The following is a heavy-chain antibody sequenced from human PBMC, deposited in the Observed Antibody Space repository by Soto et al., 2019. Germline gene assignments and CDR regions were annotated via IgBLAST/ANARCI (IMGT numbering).Heavy chain of an antibody. CDR2: ISGSGSTT. CDR1: GFTFSRYS. Sequence: EVQLLESGGGLVQPGGSLRLSCAASGFTFSRYSMSWVRQAPGKGLEWVAAISGSGSTTFFADAVNGRFSITRENSNSTLYLQMDSPRAEDTAVYYCAKDASTVTPYSFDCWGQGPLVTVSS. D-gene: IGHD4-17*01. V-gene: IGHV3-23*01. J-gene: IGHJ4*02. CDR3: AKDASTVTPYSFDC.